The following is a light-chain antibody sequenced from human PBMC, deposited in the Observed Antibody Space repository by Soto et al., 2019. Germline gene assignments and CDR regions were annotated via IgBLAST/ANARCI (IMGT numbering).Light chain of an antibody. CDR1: SSDVGGFNY. V-gene: IGLV2-14*03. Sequence: QSALTQPASVSGSPGQSITISCTGTSSDVGGFNYVSWYQQHPGKAPKLMIYDVTNRPSGVSSRFSGSKSGNTASLTISGLQAEDEADYYCNSYTSSSPYVFGAGTKVTVL. J-gene: IGLJ1*01. CDR3: NSYTSSSPYV. CDR2: DVT.